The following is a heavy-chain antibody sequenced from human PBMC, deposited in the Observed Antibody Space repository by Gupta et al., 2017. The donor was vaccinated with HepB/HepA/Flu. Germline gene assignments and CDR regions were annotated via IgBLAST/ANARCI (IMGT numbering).Heavy chain of an antibody. CDR2: IGSNGRSQ. D-gene: IGHD4-11*01. Sequence: AASGFSFSSHGMHWVRQAPGKGLEWVAVIGSNGRSQFYGDSVKGRFTISRDNSKNTVYLQMNSLRPEDTAVYYCAKVSDYNYWYFDLWGRGTLVNVSS. J-gene: IGHJ2*01. V-gene: IGHV3-30*18. CDR1: GFSFSSHG. CDR3: AKVSDYNYWYFDL.